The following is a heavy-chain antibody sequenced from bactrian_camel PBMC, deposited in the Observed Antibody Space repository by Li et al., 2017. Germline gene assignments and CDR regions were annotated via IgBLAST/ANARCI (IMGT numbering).Heavy chain of an antibody. CDR2: ITRGGDST. Sequence: VQLVESGGGLVQPGGFLRLSCAGSGLDFSLAAMSWVRQAPGKRVEWVASITRGGDSTSYADSVKGRLTISRDNAKSTVSLQMNGLKSEDTALYYCTMFDYWGQGTQVTVS. CDR3: TMFDY. CDR1: GLDFSLAA. V-gene: IGHV3S40*01. D-gene: IGHD4*01. J-gene: IGHJ4*01.